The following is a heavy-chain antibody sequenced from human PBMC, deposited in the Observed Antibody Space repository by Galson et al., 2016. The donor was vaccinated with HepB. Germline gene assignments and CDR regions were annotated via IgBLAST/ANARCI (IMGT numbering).Heavy chain of an antibody. J-gene: IGHJ4*02. V-gene: IGHV3-7*03. CDR3: ARESVLGRMIDS. D-gene: IGHD2-8*01. Sequence: SLRLSCAASGLTFSKHWMTWVRQAPGKGPEWLVDINQDGDVKYYVDSVEGRFTISRDNNTNSLYLQMSSLRAEDTAIYYCARESVLGRMIDSWGQGTLVTVSS. CDR1: GLTFSKHW. CDR2: INQDGDVK.